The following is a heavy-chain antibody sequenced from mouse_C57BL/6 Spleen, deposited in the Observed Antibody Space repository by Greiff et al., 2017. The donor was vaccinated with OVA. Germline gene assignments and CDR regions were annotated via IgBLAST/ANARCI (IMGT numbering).Heavy chain of an antibody. CDR1: GYTFTDYE. Sequence: VKLVESGAELVRPGASVTLSCKASGYTFTDYEMHWVKQTPVHGLEWIGAIDPETGGSAYNQKFKGKAILTADKSSSTAYMELGSLTSEDSAVYYCTRLDDYDVYAMDYWGQGTSVTVSS. J-gene: IGHJ4*01. CDR2: IDPETGGS. V-gene: IGHV1-15*01. D-gene: IGHD2-4*01. CDR3: TRLDDYDVYAMDY.